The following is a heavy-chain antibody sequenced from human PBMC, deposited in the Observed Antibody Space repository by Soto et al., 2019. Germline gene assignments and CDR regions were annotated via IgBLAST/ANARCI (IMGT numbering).Heavy chain of an antibody. CDR3: AKEGVTLGPSYLDN. V-gene: IGHV3-23*01. J-gene: IGHJ4*02. CDR1: GFTFNRHA. D-gene: IGHD5-18*01. CDR2: ISDRGDSR. Sequence: EVQLLESGGGLVQPGGSLRLSCVGSGFTFNRHAMNWVRQAPGKGLEWVSSISDRGDSRYYADSVKGRFTISRGNSKNTLYLQMNGLAAEDTAVYYCAKEGVTLGPSYLDNWGQGTLVTVSS.